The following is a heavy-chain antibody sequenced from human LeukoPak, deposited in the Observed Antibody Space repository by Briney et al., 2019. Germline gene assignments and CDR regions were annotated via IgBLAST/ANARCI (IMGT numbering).Heavy chain of an antibody. D-gene: IGHD3-9*01. Sequence: ASVKVSCKVSGYTLTELSMHWVRQAPGQGLEWMGIINPSGGSTSYAQKFQGRVTMTRDMSTSTVYMELSSLRSEDTAVYYCARSDILTGYKLAFDYWGRGTLVTVSS. CDR3: ARSDILTGYKLAFDY. CDR2: INPSGGST. CDR1: GYTLTELS. V-gene: IGHV1-46*01. J-gene: IGHJ4*02.